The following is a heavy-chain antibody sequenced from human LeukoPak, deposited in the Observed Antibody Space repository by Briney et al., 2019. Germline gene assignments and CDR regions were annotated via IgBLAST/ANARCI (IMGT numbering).Heavy chain of an antibody. CDR2: IIPIPGMA. CDR3: ARAVVVARGLMAYFDY. J-gene: IGHJ4*02. V-gene: IGHV1-69*04. D-gene: IGHD3-10*01. CDR1: GGTFSFYA. Sequence: ASVEVSCKASGGTFSFYAINWVRQAPGQGLEWMGRIIPIPGMANYAQKLQGRVTITADSSTSTAYMEVSSLRSEDTAVYYCARAVVVARGLMAYFDYWGQGTLVTVSS.